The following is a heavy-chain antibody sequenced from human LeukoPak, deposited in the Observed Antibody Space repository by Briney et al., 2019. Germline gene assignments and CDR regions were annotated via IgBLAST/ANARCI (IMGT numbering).Heavy chain of an antibody. Sequence: SETLSLTCTVSGGSISSGSYYWSWIRQPAGKGLEWIGRIYTSGSTNYNPSLKSRVTISVDTSKNQFSLKLSSVTAADTAVYYCARAEAGYYYYYYMDVWGKGTTVTVSS. J-gene: IGHJ6*03. V-gene: IGHV4-61*02. CDR2: IYTSGST. CDR1: GGSISSGSYY. CDR3: ARAEAGYYYYYYMDV. D-gene: IGHD6-13*01.